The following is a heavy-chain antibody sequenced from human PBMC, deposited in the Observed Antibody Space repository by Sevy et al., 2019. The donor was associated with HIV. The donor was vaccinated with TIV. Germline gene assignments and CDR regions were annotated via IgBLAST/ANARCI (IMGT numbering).Heavy chain of an antibody. V-gene: IGHV1-69*13. Sequence: ASVKVSCKASGGTFSSYAISWVRQAPGQGLEWMGGIIPIFGTANYAQKFQGRVTITADESTSTAYMELSSLRSEDTDVYYCARGSRLTGPIKYWGQGTLVTVSS. CDR3: ARGSRLTGPIKY. J-gene: IGHJ4*02. CDR2: IIPIFGTA. CDR1: GGTFSSYA. D-gene: IGHD3-9*01.